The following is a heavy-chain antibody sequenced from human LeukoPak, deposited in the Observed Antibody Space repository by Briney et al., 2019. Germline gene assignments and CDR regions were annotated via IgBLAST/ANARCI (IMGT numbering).Heavy chain of an antibody. D-gene: IGHD1-26*01. CDR1: GYTFTSYD. J-gene: IGHJ4*02. CDR3: ARTRYSGSYYPPYYFDY. CDR2: MYPNSGNT. Sequence: KPGASVKVSCKASGYTFTSYDINWGRQATGQGLEWMGWMYPNSGNTGYAQKFQGRVTITRYTSISTAYMELSSLRSEDTAVYYCARTRYSGSYYPPYYFDYWGQGTLVTVSS. V-gene: IGHV1-8*03.